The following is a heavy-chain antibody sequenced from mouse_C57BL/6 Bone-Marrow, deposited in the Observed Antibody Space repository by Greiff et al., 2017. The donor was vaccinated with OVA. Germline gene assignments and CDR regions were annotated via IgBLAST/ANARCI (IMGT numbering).Heavy chain of an antibody. CDR3: ARGRSGSCFDY. Sequence: EVQLQQSGTVLARPGASVKMSCKTSGYTFTSYWMHWVKQRPGQGLEWIGAIYPGNSDTSYNQKFKGKAKLTAVTSASTAYMELSSLTNEDSAVYYCARGRSGSCFDYWGQGTTLTVSS. CDR1: GYTFTSYW. CDR2: IYPGNSDT. V-gene: IGHV1-5*01. J-gene: IGHJ2*01. D-gene: IGHD3-2*02.